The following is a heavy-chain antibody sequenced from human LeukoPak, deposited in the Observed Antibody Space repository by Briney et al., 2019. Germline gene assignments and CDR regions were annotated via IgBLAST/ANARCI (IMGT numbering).Heavy chain of an antibody. V-gene: IGHV4-59*11. Sequence: PSETLSLTCTVSGGSISSHYWSWIRQPPGKGLEWIGYIYYSGSTNYNPSLKSRVTISVDTSKNQFSLKLSSVTAADTAVCYCARGITIFGVVTGFDYWGQGTLVTVSS. D-gene: IGHD3-3*01. CDR1: GGSISSHY. CDR3: ARGITIFGVVTGFDY. CDR2: IYYSGST. J-gene: IGHJ4*02.